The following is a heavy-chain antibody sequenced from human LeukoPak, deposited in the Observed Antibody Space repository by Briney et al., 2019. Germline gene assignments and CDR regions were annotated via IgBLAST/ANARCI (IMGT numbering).Heavy chain of an antibody. CDR2: INSDGSST. Sequence: PGGSLRLSCAASGFTFSTYGMHWVRQAPGKGLVWVSRINSDGSSTSYADSVKGRFTISRDNAKNTLYLQMNSLRAEDTAVYYCARRLQDDYAGDNWGQGTLVTVSS. CDR3: ARRLQDDYAGDN. D-gene: IGHD4/OR15-4a*01. CDR1: GFTFSTYG. V-gene: IGHV3-74*01. J-gene: IGHJ4*02.